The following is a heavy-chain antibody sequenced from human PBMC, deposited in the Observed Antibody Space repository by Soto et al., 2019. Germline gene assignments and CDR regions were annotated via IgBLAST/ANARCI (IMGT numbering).Heavy chain of an antibody. CDR1: GFTFTGHY. Sequence: ASVKVSCKASGFTFTGHYIHWVRQAPGQGLEWMGWINPNSGGTSYAQKFQGRLTMTTDTSITTAYMELGRLSSDDTAFYYCAREQGFRYGMDVWGQGTTVTVSS. J-gene: IGHJ6*02. V-gene: IGHV1-2*02. CDR2: INPNSGGT. CDR3: AREQGFRYGMDV.